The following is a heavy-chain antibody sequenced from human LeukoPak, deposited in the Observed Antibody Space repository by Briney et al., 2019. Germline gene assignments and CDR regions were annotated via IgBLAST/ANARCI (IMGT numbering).Heavy chain of an antibody. V-gene: IGHV3-53*01. D-gene: IGHD4-23*01. J-gene: IGHJ4*02. CDR2: IYSGGST. CDR1: GFTVSDNY. Sequence: PGGSLRLSFAAPGFTVSDNYMSWVRQAPGKGLEWVSVIYSGGSTYYADSVKGRFSISRDNSKNTLYLQMNSLRAEDTAVYYCARAAGGGGNRFDYWGQGTLVTVSS. CDR3: ARAAGGGGNRFDY.